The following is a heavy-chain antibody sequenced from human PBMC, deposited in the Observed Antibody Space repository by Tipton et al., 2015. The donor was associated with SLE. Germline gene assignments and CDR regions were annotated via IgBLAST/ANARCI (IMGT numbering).Heavy chain of an antibody. CDR1: GFTVSGNQ. CDR3: ATRIAAAGTDWYFDV. D-gene: IGHD6-13*01. J-gene: IGHJ2*01. Sequence: PLRLSCAASGFTVSGNQMSWVRQAPGKGLEWVSVIYTGGTTFYADSVEGRVTISRDIFKNSLYLHMNSLRAEDTAVYYCATRIAAAGTDWYFDVWGRGTLVAVSP. CDR2: IYTGGTT. V-gene: IGHV3-66*01.